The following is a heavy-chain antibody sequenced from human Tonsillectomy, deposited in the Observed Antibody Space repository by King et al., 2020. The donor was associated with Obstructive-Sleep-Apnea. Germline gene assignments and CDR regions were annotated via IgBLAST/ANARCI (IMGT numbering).Heavy chain of an antibody. CDR2: IYHSGST. J-gene: IGHJ5*02. CDR1: GGAISSSNW. V-gene: IGHV4-4*02. CDR3: ARDRRNDDSWFDP. D-gene: IGHD1-1*01. Sequence: VQLQESGPGLVKPSGSLSLTCAVSGGAISSSNWWRLVRQPPGKGLEWSGEIYHSGSTNYNPSLQSRVTISVDKSKNQFSLKMSSVTAADTAVYYCARDRRNDDSWFDPWGQGTLVTVSS.